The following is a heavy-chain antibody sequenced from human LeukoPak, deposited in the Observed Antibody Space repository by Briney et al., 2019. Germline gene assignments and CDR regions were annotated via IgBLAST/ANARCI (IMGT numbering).Heavy chain of an antibody. Sequence: GGSLRLSCAASGFTFSSYSMNWVRQAPGKGLEWVSSISSSSSYIYYADSVKGRFTISRDNAKNSLYLQMNSLRAEDTAVYYCARDQKNIFRGDYGDYWGQGTLVTVSS. CDR1: GFTFSSYS. D-gene: IGHD4-17*01. J-gene: IGHJ4*02. CDR2: ISSSSSYI. V-gene: IGHV3-21*01. CDR3: ARDQKNIFRGDYGDY.